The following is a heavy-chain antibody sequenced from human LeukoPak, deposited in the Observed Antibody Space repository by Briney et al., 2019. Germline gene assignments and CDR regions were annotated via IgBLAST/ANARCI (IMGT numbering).Heavy chain of an antibody. J-gene: IGHJ4*02. CDR1: GFTFSNYA. Sequence: GGSLRLSCAASGFTFSNYAMSWVRQAPGKGLEWVSAISGSGGGIYYEDSVKGRFTISRDNSKNTLYLQMNSLRAEDTAVYYCAKARLRYFEWEFDYWGQGTLVTVSS. CDR2: ISGSGGGI. CDR3: AKARLRYFEWEFDY. V-gene: IGHV3-23*01. D-gene: IGHD3-9*01.